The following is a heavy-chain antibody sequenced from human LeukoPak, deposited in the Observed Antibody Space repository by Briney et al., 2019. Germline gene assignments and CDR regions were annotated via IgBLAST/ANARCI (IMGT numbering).Heavy chain of an antibody. CDR3: ARVVKYRSGPLTDLLPYYFDY. CDR1: GYTFTGYY. V-gene: IGHV1-3*03. CDR2: INAGNGNT. J-gene: IGHJ4*02. D-gene: IGHD6-19*01. Sequence: ASVKVSCKASGYTFTGYYMHWVRQAPGQRLEWMGWINAGNGNTKYSQGFQGRVTITRDTSASTAYMELSSLRSEDMAVYYCARVVKYRSGPLTDLLPYYFDYWGQGTLVTVSS.